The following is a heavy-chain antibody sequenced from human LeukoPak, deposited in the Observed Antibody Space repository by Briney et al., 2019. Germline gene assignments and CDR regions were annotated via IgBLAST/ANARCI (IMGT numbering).Heavy chain of an antibody. CDR3: ARVQYCSSTSCYTDY. Sequence: GGSLRLSCAASGFTFSSYSMNWVRQAPGKGLEWVLSISSSSSYIYYADSVKGRFTISRDNAKNSLYLQMNSLRAEDTAVYYCARVQYCSSTSCYTDYWGQGTLVTVSS. J-gene: IGHJ4*02. V-gene: IGHV3-21*01. CDR2: ISSSSSYI. D-gene: IGHD2-2*02. CDR1: GFTFSSYS.